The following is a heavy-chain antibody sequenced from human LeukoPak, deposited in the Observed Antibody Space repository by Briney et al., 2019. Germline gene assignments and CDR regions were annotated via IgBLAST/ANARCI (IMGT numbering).Heavy chain of an antibody. J-gene: IGHJ6*02. CDR2: IYYSGST. D-gene: IGHD2-15*01. Sequence: PSETLSLTCTVSGGSISSYYWSWIRQPPGKGLEWIGYIYYSGSTNYNPSLKSRVTISVDTSKNQFSLKLSSVTAADTAVYYCARDCSGGSCYLYGMDVWGQGTTVTVPS. CDR1: GGSISSYY. CDR3: ARDCSGGSCYLYGMDV. V-gene: IGHV4-59*01.